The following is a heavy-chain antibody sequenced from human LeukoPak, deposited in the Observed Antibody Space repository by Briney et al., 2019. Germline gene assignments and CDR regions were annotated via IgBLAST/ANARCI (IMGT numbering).Heavy chain of an antibody. V-gene: IGHV3-23*01. Sequence: GGSLRLSCAASGFTFSSYAMSWVRQAPGKGLEWVSAISGSGGSTYYADSVKGRFTISRDNSKNRLYLQMNSLRAEATAVYYCAKDSSTITAQYFQHWGQGTLVTVSS. CDR2: ISGSGGST. J-gene: IGHJ1*01. CDR1: GFTFSSYA. D-gene: IGHD5-24*01. CDR3: AKDSSTITAQYFQH.